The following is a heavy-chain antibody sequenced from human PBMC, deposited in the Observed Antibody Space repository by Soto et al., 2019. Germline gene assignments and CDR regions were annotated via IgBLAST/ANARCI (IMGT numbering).Heavy chain of an antibody. J-gene: IGHJ3*02. CDR3: ARQLERNDAFDI. CDR1: GFTFSSYE. D-gene: IGHD1-1*01. V-gene: IGHV3-48*03. Sequence: GGSLRLSCAASGFTFSSYEMNWVRQAPGKGLEWVSYISSSGSTIYYADSVKGRFTISRDNAKNSLYLQMNSLRAEDTAVYYCARQLERNDAFDIWGQGTMVTVSS. CDR2: ISSSGSTI.